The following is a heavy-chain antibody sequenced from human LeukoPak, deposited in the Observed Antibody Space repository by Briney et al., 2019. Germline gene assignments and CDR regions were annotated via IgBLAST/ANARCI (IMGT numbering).Heavy chain of an antibody. CDR2: ISSSSRYI. V-gene: IGHV3-21*01. CDR1: GFTFSSYS. J-gene: IGHJ1*01. Sequence: PGGSLRLSCAASGFTFSSYSMNWVRQAPGKGLEWVSCISSSSRYIYYADSVKGRFTISRDNAKNSLYLQMDSLRAEDTAVYYCARDPNRTQEYFQHWGQGTLVTVSS. D-gene: IGHD1-14*01. CDR3: ARDPNRTQEYFQH.